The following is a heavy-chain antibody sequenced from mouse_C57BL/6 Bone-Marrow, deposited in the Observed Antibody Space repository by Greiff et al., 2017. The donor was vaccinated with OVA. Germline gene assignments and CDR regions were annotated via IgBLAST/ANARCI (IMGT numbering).Heavy chain of an antibody. CDR1: GYTFTSYG. V-gene: IGHV1-81*01. Sequence: QVQLKESGAELARPGASVKLSCKASGYTFTSYGISWVKQRTGQGLEWIGEIYPRSGNTYYNAKFKGKATLTADKSSSTAYMELRSLTSEDSAVYFCARSYGSSHWYFDVWGTGTTVTVSS. CDR2: IYPRSGNT. D-gene: IGHD1-1*01. CDR3: ARSYGSSHWYFDV. J-gene: IGHJ1*03.